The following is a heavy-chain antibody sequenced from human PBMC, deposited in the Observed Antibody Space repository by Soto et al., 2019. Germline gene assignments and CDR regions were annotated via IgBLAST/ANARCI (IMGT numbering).Heavy chain of an antibody. Sequence: ASVKVSCKAAGYTFTSYGISWVRQAPGQGLEWMGWINPNSGGTNYAQKFQGRVTMTRDTSISTAYMELSRLRSDDTAVYYCARGRPGIAAAGRGDWFDPWGQGSVVTV. D-gene: IGHD6-13*01. CDR2: INPNSGGT. CDR1: GYTFTSYG. CDR3: ARGRPGIAAAGRGDWFDP. V-gene: IGHV1-2*02. J-gene: IGHJ5*02.